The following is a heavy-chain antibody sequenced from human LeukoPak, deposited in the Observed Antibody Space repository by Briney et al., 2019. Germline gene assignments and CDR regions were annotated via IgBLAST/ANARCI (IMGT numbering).Heavy chain of an antibody. Sequence: GESLQISCQGSGSSFTSYWIGWVRQMPGKGLEWMGIIYPGDSDTRYSPSFQGQVTISADKSISTAYLQWSSLKASDTAMYYCARPYCGGDCYSHYYFDYWGQGTLVTVSS. D-gene: IGHD2-21*02. V-gene: IGHV5-51*01. J-gene: IGHJ4*02. CDR3: ARPYCGGDCYSHYYFDY. CDR1: GSSFTSYW. CDR2: IYPGDSDT.